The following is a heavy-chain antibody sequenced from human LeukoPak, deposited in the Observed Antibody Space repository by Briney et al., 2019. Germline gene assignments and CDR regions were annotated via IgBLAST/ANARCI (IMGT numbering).Heavy chain of an antibody. CDR1: GFTFSSYW. CDR3: ARAVYYSNYLGY. Sequence: GGSLRLACAASGFTFSSYWMHWVRQAPGKGLVWVSRINSDGSSTNYGDSVKGRFTISRDNAKNTLYLQMNSLRAEDTAMYYCARAVYYSNYLGYWGQGTLVTVSS. CDR2: INSDGSST. J-gene: IGHJ4*01. V-gene: IGHV3-74*01. D-gene: IGHD3-10*01.